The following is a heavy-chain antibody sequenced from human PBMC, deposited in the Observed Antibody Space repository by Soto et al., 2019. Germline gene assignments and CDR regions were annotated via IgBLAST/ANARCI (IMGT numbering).Heavy chain of an antibody. Sequence: SETLSLTCVVSNFSISSGYYWDWIRQSPGKGLEWIASIYRSGTTSYNPSLKSRVTISVDPSKNQFSLMLTAVTAADTAVYYCARTHSGSYYSVFNYWGRGSLVTVSS. D-gene: IGHD1-26*01. CDR1: NFSISSGYY. CDR3: ARTHSGSYYSVFNY. V-gene: IGHV4-38-2*01. CDR2: IYRSGTT. J-gene: IGHJ4*02.